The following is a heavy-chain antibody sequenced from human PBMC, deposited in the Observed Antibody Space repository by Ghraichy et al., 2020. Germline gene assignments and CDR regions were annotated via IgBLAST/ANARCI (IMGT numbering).Heavy chain of an antibody. V-gene: IGHV4-38-2*02. CDR3: ARRGYSYGPIPFDAFDI. CDR2: IYHSGST. Sequence: SETLSLTCTVSGYSISSGYYWGWIRQPPGKGLEWIGSIYHSGSTYYNPSLKSRVTISVDTSKNQFSLKLSSVTAADTAVYYCARRGYSYGPIPFDAFDIWGQGTMVTVSS. J-gene: IGHJ3*02. D-gene: IGHD5-18*01. CDR1: GYSISSGYY.